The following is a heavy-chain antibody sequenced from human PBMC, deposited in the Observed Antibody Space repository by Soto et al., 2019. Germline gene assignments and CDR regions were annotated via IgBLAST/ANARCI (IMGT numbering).Heavy chain of an antibody. D-gene: IGHD2-21*02. CDR1: GSTVSSGSYY. CDR2: IYYSGST. Sequence: PSETLPLTCSVSGSTVSSGSYYWSWILHPPGKGLEWIGYIYYSGSTNYNPSLKSRVTISVDTSKKQFSLKLSSVTAADTAVYYCATAHSAPCSGGGDCSLNQFDPWGQG. CDR3: ATAHSAPCSGGGDCSLNQFDP. J-gene: IGHJ5*02. V-gene: IGHV4-61*01.